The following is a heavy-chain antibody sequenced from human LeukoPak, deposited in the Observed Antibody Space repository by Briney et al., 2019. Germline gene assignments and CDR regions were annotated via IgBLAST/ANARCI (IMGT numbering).Heavy chain of an antibody. J-gene: IGHJ4*02. CDR2: IRSGSTYL. D-gene: IGHD6-13*01. CDR1: GFTFSTYA. Sequence: GGSLRLSCAASGFTFSTYAMNWVRQAPGKGLEWVSSIRSGSTYLYYADSVKGRFTISRDDAKNSLYLQMNSLRAEDTAVYYCARARSNWYGDCWGQGTLVTVSS. CDR3: ARARSNWYGDC. V-gene: IGHV3-21*01.